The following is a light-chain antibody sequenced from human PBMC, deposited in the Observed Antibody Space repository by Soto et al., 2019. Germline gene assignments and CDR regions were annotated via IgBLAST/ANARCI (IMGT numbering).Light chain of an antibody. V-gene: IGLV1-40*01. CDR2: GNS. Sequence: QSVLTQPPSVSGAPGQRVTISCTGSSSNIGAGYDVHWYQQLPGTAPKILIYGNSNRPSGVPDRFSCSKSGTSAALAITGLQAEDEADYYCQSYDSSLSVVFGGGTKLTVL. J-gene: IGLJ2*01. CDR3: QSYDSSLSVV. CDR1: SSNIGAGYD.